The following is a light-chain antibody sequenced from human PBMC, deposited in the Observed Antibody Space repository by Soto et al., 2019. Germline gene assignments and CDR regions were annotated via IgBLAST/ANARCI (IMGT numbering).Light chain of an antibody. CDR2: DAS. Sequence: IVLTQSPCTLSLSPGERATLSCRASQSVSSRSLAWYQQKPGQPPRLLIYDASSRATGIPDRFSGSGSRTDFTLTISRLEPEDFAVYYCQQYDNSPITFGQGTRLEIK. J-gene: IGKJ5*01. V-gene: IGKV3-20*01. CDR1: QSVSSRS. CDR3: QQYDNSPIT.